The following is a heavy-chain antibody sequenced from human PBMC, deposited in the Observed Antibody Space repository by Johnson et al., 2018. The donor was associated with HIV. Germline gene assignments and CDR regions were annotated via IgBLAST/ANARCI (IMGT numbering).Heavy chain of an antibody. J-gene: IGHJ3*02. CDR3: ARGGAGGNSEGAFDI. CDR1: GVTVSNNY. D-gene: IGHD4-23*01. Sequence: VQLVESGGGLVQRGGSLRLSCVASGVTVSNNYMIWVRQAPGKGLEWVSVIYSGGSTYYADAVKGRFTISRDNSKNTLYLQMKSLRAEDTAMYYCARGGAGGNSEGAFDIWGQGTMVTVSS. V-gene: IGHV3-66*01. CDR2: IYSGGST.